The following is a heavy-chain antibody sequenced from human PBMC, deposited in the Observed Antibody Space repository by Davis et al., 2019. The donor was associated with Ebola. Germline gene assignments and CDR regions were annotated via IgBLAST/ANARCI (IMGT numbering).Heavy chain of an antibody. J-gene: IGHJ5*02. Sequence: GGSLRLSCVASGVSFSLYSMNWVRQAPGKGLEWVASISTTGTYTHYPDSLKGRFTISRDNAKNSLYLQMNSLRAEDTAVYYCARVRDPVWFDPWGQGTLVTVSS. CDR2: ISTTGTYT. CDR1: GVSFSLYS. CDR3: ARVRDPVWFDP. D-gene: IGHD1-1*01. V-gene: IGHV3-21*01.